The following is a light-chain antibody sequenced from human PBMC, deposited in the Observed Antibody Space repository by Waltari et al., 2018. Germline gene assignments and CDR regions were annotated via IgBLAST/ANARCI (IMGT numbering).Light chain of an antibody. J-gene: IGLJ2*01. CDR3: SPYTTTSTLLVV. V-gene: IGLV2-14*03. CDR1: SSDIGSYNY. Sequence: QSALTQPASVSGSPGQSITISCTGTSSDIGSYNYVSWYQHHPGKAPKLMIFDVNNRPSGVSDRFSGSKSGNTASLTISGLQAEDEADYYCSPYTTTSTLLVVFGGGTKLTVL. CDR2: DVN.